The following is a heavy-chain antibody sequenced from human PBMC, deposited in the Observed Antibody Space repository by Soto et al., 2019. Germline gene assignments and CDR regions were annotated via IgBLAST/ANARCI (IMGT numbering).Heavy chain of an antibody. D-gene: IGHD3-3*01. CDR1: GFTFSHAW. Sequence: GGSLRLSCAASGFTFSHAWMGWVRQAPGKGLEWVGRIKTKTDGGTTDYAATVKGRFTVSRDDSKNTLYLQMNSLKTEDTAVYYCTTLARFLEWLLPDYWGQGTLVTVSS. V-gene: IGHV3-15*01. J-gene: IGHJ4*02. CDR3: TTLARFLEWLLPDY. CDR2: IKTKTDGGTT.